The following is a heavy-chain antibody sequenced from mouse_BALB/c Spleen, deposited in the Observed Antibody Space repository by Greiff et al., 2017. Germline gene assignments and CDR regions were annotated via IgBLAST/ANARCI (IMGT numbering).Heavy chain of an antibody. J-gene: IGHJ4*01. D-gene: IGHD2-1*01. V-gene: IGHV1-18*01. Sequence: EVKLQESGPELVKPGASVKMSCKASGYTFTDYNMDWVKQSHGKSLEWIGDINPNNGGTIYNQKFKGKATLTVDKSSSTAYMELRSLTSEDTAVYYCARADGNYNYAMDYWGQGTSVTVSS. CDR2: INPNNGGT. CDR1: GYTFTDYN. CDR3: ARADGNYNYAMDY.